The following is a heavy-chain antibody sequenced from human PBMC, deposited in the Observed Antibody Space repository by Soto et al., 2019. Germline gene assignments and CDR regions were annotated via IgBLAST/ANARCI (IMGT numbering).Heavy chain of an antibody. D-gene: IGHD2-2*01. Sequence: SVKVSCKASGGTFSNYAICWVRQAPGQGLEWMGGIIPIFGTANYAQKFQGRVTITADESTSTAYMELSSLRSEDTAVYYCARASFPPPAAIYYDYGMDVWGQGTTVTVS. CDR2: IIPIFGTA. V-gene: IGHV1-69*13. J-gene: IGHJ6*02. CDR1: GGTFSNYA. CDR3: ARASFPPPAAIYYDYGMDV.